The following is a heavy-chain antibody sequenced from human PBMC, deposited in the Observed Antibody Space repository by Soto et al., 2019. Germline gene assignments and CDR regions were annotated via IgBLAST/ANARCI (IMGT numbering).Heavy chain of an antibody. CDR1: GFTFTSYS. V-gene: IGHV3-7*03. CDR2: IRQDGHEQ. J-gene: IGHJ4*02. D-gene: IGHD2-2*01. CDR3: ARDLPGYCSTTSCYYYFDF. Sequence: EVQLVKSGGALVQPGGSLRLSCAVSGFTFTSYSMSWVRQAPGEGLEWVANIRQDGHEQYYVDSVRGRFTISRDNAQNSLYLQLDSLRAEDTAMYYCARDLPGYCSTTSCYYYFDFWGQGTLVTVSS.